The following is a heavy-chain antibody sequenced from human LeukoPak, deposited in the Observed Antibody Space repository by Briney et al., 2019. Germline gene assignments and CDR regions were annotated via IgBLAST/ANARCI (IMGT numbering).Heavy chain of an antibody. D-gene: IGHD3-22*01. CDR2: ISGSGGST. V-gene: IGHV3-23*01. J-gene: IGHJ4*02. Sequence: GGSLRLSCAASGFTFSSYAMSWVRQAPGKGREWVSAISGSGGSTYYADSVKGRFTISRDNSKNTLYLQMNSLRAEDTAVYYCAKDPDTMIVVVIPFFDYWGQGTLVTVSS. CDR1: GFTFSSYA. CDR3: AKDPDTMIVVVIPFFDY.